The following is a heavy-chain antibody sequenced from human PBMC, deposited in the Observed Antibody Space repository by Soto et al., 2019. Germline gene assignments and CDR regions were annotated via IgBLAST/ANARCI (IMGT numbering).Heavy chain of an antibody. V-gene: IGHV3-53*01. J-gene: IGHJ4*02. CDR2: LYSGGNT. CDR3: ARIEVSYSRGHPFDS. Sequence: EVQLVEFGGGLIQPGGSLRLSCAVSGFTVSRSYMNWVRQAPGKGLEWVSVLYSGGNTYYADSVKGRFTISSDNSKNTLYLQMNSLRADDTAVYYCARIEVSYSRGHPFDSWGQGTLVTVSS. D-gene: IGHD3-22*01. CDR1: GFTVSRSY.